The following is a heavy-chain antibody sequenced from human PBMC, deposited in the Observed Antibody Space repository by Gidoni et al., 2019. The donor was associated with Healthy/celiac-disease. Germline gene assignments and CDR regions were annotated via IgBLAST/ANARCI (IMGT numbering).Heavy chain of an antibody. CDR1: GGSFSGYY. CDR3: ARRRYYPYYFDY. V-gene: IGHV4-34*01. CDR2: INHSGST. J-gene: IGHJ4*02. Sequence: QVQLQQWGAGLLKPSETLSLPCAVYGGSFSGYYWSWIRQPPGKGLEWIGEINHSGSTNYNPSLKSRVTISVDTSKNQFSLKLSSVTAADTAVYYCARRRYYPYYFDYWGQGTLVTVSS. D-gene: IGHD3-9*01.